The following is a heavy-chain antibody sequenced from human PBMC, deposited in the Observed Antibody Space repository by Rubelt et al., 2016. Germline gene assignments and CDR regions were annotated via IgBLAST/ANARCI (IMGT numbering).Heavy chain of an antibody. CDR1: GGSFSGYY. D-gene: IGHD6-13*01. CDR2: INHSGST. J-gene: IGHJ4*02. CDR3: ARGTGIAAALKFDY. V-gene: IGHV4-34*01. Sequence: QVQLQQWGAGLLKPSETLSLTCAVYGGSFSGYYWSWIRQPPGKGLEWIGEINHSGSTNYNPSLKSRVTISVDTSKNQFSLKLCSVTAAETAVYYCARGTGIAAALKFDYWGQGTLVTVSS.